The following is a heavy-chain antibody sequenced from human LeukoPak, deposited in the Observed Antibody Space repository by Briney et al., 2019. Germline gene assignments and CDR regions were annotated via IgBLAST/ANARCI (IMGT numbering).Heavy chain of an antibody. CDR2: ISSSSSYT. CDR3: ARDGGDIVVVPAAPYYYYYYGMDV. D-gene: IGHD2-2*01. CDR1: GFTFSSYS. V-gene: IGHV3-21*01. J-gene: IGHJ6*02. Sequence: PGGSLRLSCAASGFTFSSYSMNWVRQAPGKGLEWVSSISSSSSYTYYADSVKGRFTISRDNAKNSLYLQMNSLRAEDTAVYYCARDGGDIVVVPAAPYYYYYYGMDVWGQGTTVIVSS.